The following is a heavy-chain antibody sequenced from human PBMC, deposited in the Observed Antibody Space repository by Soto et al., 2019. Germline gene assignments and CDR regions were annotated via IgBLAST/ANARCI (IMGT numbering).Heavy chain of an antibody. CDR1: GFTFSSFS. J-gene: IGHJ4*02. D-gene: IGHD3-22*01. V-gene: IGHV3-48*02. CDR3: ARSGDSYDSSGYYY. Sequence: EVQLVESGGSLVQPGGSLRLSCAASGFTFSSFSMNWVRQAPGKGLEWVSYISSSSSTIYYADSVKGRFTISRDNAKNSLYLQMNSLRDEDTAVYYCARSGDSYDSSGYYYWGQGTLVTVSS. CDR2: ISSSSSTI.